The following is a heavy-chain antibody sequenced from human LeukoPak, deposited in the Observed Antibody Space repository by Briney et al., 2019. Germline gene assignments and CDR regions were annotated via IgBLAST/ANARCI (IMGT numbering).Heavy chain of an antibody. D-gene: IGHD6-13*01. CDR1: GFTFSSYA. CDR2: ISYDGSNK. CDR3: ASFGDYSSSWYGDNWFDP. J-gene: IGHJ5*02. V-gene: IGHV3-30*04. Sequence: PGGPLRLSCAASGFTFSSYAMHWVRQAPGKGLEWVAVISYDGSNKYYADSVKGRFTISRDNSKNTLYLQMNSLRAEDTAVYYCASFGDYSSSWYGDNWFDPWGQGTLVTVSS.